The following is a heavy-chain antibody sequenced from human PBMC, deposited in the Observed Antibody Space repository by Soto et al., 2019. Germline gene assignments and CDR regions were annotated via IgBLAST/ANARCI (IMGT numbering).Heavy chain of an antibody. CDR2: IIPIVGTA. CDR1: GGTFSDYG. V-gene: IGHV1-69*01. CDR3: ARGWDHYDSSGLRTWFDP. Sequence: QVQLVQSGAEVKKPGSSVKVSCKASGGTFSDYGMHWVRLAPGQGLEWMGGIIPIVGTAYYAQKFQGRVTIFADESTTRTYMELSSLRSEDSAVYYCARGWDHYDSSGLRTWFDPWAQGALVSVSS. D-gene: IGHD3-22*01. J-gene: IGHJ5*02.